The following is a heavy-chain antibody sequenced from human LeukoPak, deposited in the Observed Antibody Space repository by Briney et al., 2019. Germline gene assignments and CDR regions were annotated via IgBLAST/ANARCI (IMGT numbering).Heavy chain of an antibody. CDR3: AREAVAGTGNDY. Sequence: PGGSLRLSCAASGFTFSSYAMHWVRQAPGKGLEWVAVISYDGSNKYYADSVKGRFTTSRDNSKNTLYLQMNSLRAEDTAVYYCAREAVAGTGNDYWGQGTLVTVSS. D-gene: IGHD6-19*01. CDR2: ISYDGSNK. J-gene: IGHJ4*02. CDR1: GFTFSSYA. V-gene: IGHV3-30-3*01.